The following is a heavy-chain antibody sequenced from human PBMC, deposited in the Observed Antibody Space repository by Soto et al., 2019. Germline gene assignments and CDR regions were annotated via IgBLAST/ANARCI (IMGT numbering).Heavy chain of an antibody. D-gene: IGHD2-8*01. V-gene: IGHV4-30-2*06. CDR3: ARGNINVVEGLVSWFDP. CDR1: GGSMNSTGFT. Sequence: SETLSLTCTVSGGSMNSTGFTANWIRQSPGKGLEWIGYIYQSGSTFYNPSLRSRVTISADRSKNQFSLNLNSVTAADTAVYYCARGNINVVEGLVSWFDPWGQGTLVTVSS. J-gene: IGHJ5*02. CDR2: IYQSGST.